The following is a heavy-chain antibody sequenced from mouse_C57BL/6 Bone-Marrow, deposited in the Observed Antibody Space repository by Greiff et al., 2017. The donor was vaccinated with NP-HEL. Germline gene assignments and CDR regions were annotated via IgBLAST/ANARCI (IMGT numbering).Heavy chain of an antibody. CDR2: FYPGSGSI. Sequence: VQLQQSGAELVKPGASVKLSCKASGYTFTEYTIHWVKQRSGQGLEWIGWFYPGSGSIKYNEKFKDKATLTADKSSSTVYMELSRLTSEDSAVYFCARHEDGSNGNFPYAMGYWGQGTSVTVSS. V-gene: IGHV1-62-2*01. CDR1: GYTFTEYT. CDR3: ARHEDGSNGNFPYAMGY. J-gene: IGHJ4*01. D-gene: IGHD2-1*01.